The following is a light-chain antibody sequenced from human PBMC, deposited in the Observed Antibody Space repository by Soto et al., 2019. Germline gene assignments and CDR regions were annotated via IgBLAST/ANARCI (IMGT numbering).Light chain of an antibody. Sequence: DIQTTQSPSTLSGSVGDRVTITCRASQTISSWLAWYQQKPGKAPKLLIYKASTLKSGVPSRFSGSGSGTEFTLTISSLQPDDFATYYCQHYNSYSEEFGQGTKV. V-gene: IGKV1-5*03. J-gene: IGKJ1*01. CDR1: QTISSW. CDR3: QHYNSYSEE. CDR2: KAS.